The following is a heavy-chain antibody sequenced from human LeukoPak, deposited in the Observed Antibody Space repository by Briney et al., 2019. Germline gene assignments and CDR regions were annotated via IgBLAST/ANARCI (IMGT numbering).Heavy chain of an antibody. D-gene: IGHD1-26*01. V-gene: IGHV3-53*01. Sequence: PGGSLRLSCASSGFTVSISYMSWVRQAPGKGLEWGSVLYSGGSTYYADSVKGRFTISRDNSKNTLYLQMNSLRAEDTAVYYCARSHRGSNSLSFDVWGQGTKVTVSS. CDR3: ARSHRGSNSLSFDV. CDR2: LYSGGST. CDR1: GFTVSISY. J-gene: IGHJ3*01.